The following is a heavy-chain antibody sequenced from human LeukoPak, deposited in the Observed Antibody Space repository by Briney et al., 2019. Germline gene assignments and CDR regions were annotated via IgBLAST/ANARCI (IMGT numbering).Heavy chain of an antibody. D-gene: IGHD3-16*01. CDR2: IRYDGNYK. Sequence: HPGGSLRLSCTASGFPFSSYGMHWVRQAPGKGLEWVAFIRYDGNYKYYADSVKGRFTISRDNSKNTLDLQMNSLRTEDTAVYYCARSVGLDYWGQGTLVTVSS. J-gene: IGHJ4*02. CDR3: ARSVGLDY. CDR1: GFPFSSYG. V-gene: IGHV3-30*02.